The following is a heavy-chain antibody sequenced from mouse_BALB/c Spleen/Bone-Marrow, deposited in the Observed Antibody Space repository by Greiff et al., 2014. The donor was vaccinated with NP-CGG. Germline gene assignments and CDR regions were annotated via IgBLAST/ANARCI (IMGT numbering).Heavy chain of an antibody. CDR3: AREVLRDYFDY. J-gene: IGHJ2*01. V-gene: IGHV5-12-1*01. CDR1: GFAFSSYD. D-gene: IGHD1-1*01. CDR2: ISCGGGST. Sequence: EVHLVESGGGLVKPGGSLKLSCAASGFAFSSYDMSWVRQTPEKRLEWVAYISCGGGSTYYPDTVKGRFTISRDNAKNTLYLQMSSLKSEDTAMYYCAREVLRDYFDYWGQGTTLTVSS.